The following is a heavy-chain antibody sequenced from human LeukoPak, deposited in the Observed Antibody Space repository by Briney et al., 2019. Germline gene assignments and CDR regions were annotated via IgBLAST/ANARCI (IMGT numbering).Heavy chain of an antibody. CDR2: LSGSGGTT. V-gene: IGHV3-23*01. Sequence: PGESLRLSCPASGFTFSSYAMSWVRQAPGKGLEWVSALSGSGGTTYYADSVKGRFTISRDNSKNTLYLQMNSLRAEDTAVYYCAKGYCTNGVCYFDSWGQGTLVTVSS. CDR1: GFTFSSYA. D-gene: IGHD2-8*01. J-gene: IGHJ4*02. CDR3: AKGYCTNGVCYFDS.